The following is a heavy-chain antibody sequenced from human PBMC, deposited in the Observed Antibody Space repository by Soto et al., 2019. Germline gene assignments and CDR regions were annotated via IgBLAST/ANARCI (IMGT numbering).Heavy chain of an antibody. CDR3: ARATYYDSSGYYLGLDS. CDR1: GYSFTSYW. J-gene: IGHJ4*02. Sequence: GESLKISWKGSGYSFTSYWIGWVRQMPGKGLEWRGISYHGDYDTRYSPSFQGQVTISADKSISTAYLQWTSLKASDTAMYYCARATYYDSSGYYLGLDSWGQGTLVTVSS. V-gene: IGHV5-51*01. CDR2: SYHGDYDT. D-gene: IGHD3-22*01.